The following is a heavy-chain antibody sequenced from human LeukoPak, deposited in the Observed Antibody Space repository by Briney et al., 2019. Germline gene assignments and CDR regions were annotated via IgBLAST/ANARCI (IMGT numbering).Heavy chain of an antibody. Sequence: GGSLRLSCAASGFTFSSYSMNWVRRAPGKGLEWVSYISSSSSTIYYADSVKGRFTISRDNAKNSLYLQMNSLRDEDTAVYYCARDQLRDSGSYYGLAWGQGTLVTVSS. D-gene: IGHD1-26*01. CDR3: ARDQLRDSGSYYGLA. J-gene: IGHJ4*02. CDR2: ISSSSSTI. CDR1: GFTFSSYS. V-gene: IGHV3-48*02.